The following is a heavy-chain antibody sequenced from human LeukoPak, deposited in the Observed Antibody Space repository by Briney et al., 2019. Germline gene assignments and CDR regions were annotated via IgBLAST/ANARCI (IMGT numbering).Heavy chain of an antibody. CDR1: GFTFSSYA. Sequence: GGSLRLSCAASGFTFSSYAMSWVRQAPGKGLEWVSAISGSGGSTYYADSVKGRFTISRDNSQNTLYLQLNSLRVEDTAVFYCARDPGGAKFDYWGQGTLVTVSS. J-gene: IGHJ4*02. V-gene: IGHV3-23*01. CDR2: ISGSGGST. D-gene: IGHD4/OR15-4a*01. CDR3: ARDPGGAKFDY.